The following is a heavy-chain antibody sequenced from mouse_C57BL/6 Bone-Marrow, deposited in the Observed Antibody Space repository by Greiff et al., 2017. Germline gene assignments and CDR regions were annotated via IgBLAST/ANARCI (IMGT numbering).Heavy chain of an antibody. Sequence: VQLQQPGAELVKPGASVKLSCKASGYTFTSYWMQWVKQRPGQGLEWIGEIDPSDSYTNYNQKFKGKATLTVDTSSSTAYMQLSSLTSEDSAVYYCAREGGQASDYWGQGTTLTVSS. D-gene: IGHD3-2*02. CDR1: GYTFTSYW. J-gene: IGHJ2*01. V-gene: IGHV1-50*01. CDR3: AREGGQASDY. CDR2: IDPSDSYT.